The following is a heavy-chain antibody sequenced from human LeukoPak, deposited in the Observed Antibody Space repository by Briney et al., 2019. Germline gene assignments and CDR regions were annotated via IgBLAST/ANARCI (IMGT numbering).Heavy chain of an antibody. CDR1: GFTFSDHY. CDR3: ARVTTLTDYYYDY. V-gene: IGHV3-72*01. Sequence: GGSLRLSCAASGFTFSDHYMDWVRQAPGKGLEWVGRTRNKAKSYTTEYAASVKGRFTISRDGSKSSLFLQMKSLKTEDTAVYYCARVTTLTDYYYDYWGQETLVTVSS. J-gene: IGHJ4*02. CDR2: TRNKAKSYTT. D-gene: IGHD4-17*01.